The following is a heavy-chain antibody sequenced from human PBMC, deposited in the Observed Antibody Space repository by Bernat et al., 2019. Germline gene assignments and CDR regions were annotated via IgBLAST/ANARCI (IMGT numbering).Heavy chain of an antibody. CDR3: ASNGITVVGTGGDY. CDR2: ISRSGSSI. J-gene: IGHJ4*02. V-gene: IGHV3-21*05. Sequence: EVQLVESGGGLVKPGGSLRLSCAASGFTFSSYSMNWVRQAPGKGLEWVSHISRSGSSIYYADSVKGRFTISRDNAKNTLFLQMYSLRAEDTAVYYCASNGITVVGTGGDYWGQGTLVTVSA. D-gene: IGHD6-19*01. CDR1: GFTFSSYS.